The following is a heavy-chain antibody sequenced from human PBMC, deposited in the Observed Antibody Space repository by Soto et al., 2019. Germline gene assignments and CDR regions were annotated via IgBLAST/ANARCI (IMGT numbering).Heavy chain of an antibody. Sequence: SETLSLTCTVSGGSFSSYYWSWIRQSPGKGLEWIGYIHYTGSTNYNPSLKSRVTISLDTSRNQFSLKVTSVTAADTAVYYCARHPGASFDYWGQGTLVTVSS. CDR3: ARHPGASFDY. CDR1: GGSFSSYY. D-gene: IGHD3-10*01. J-gene: IGHJ4*02. CDR2: IHYTGST. V-gene: IGHV4-59*01.